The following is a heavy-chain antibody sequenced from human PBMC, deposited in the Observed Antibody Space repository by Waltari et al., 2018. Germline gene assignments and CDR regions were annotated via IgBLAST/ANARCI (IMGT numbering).Heavy chain of an antibody. Sequence: QVQLQQWGAGLLKPSETLSLTCAVYGGSFSGYYWSWIRQPPGKGLEWIGEINHSGSTNDYPSLKSRVTISVDTSKNQFSLKLSSVTAADTAVYYGARGALTSFFDYWGQGTLVTVSS. CDR1: GGSFSGYY. J-gene: IGHJ4*02. CDR2: INHSGST. V-gene: IGHV4-34*01. CDR3: ARGALTSFFDY. D-gene: IGHD3-3*02.